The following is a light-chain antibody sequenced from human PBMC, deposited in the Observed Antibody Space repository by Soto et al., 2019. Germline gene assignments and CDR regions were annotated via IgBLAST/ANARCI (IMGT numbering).Light chain of an antibody. V-gene: IGKV1-6*01. Sequence: AIQMTQSPCSLSASVGDRVTITCRASQGIRNDLGWYQQKPGKAPKLLIYAASSLQSGVPSRFSGSGSGTDVTLTISSMQPEEFATYYCLQDYTYPLTFGGGTKVEIK. CDR1: QGIRND. CDR3: LQDYTYPLT. CDR2: AAS. J-gene: IGKJ4*01.